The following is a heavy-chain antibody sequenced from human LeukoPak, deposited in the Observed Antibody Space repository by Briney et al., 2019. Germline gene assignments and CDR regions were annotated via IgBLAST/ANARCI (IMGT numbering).Heavy chain of an antibody. Sequence: GESLKISCKGSGYSFTSYWISWVRQMPGKGLEWMGRIDPSDSYTNYSPSFQGHVTISADKSISTAYLQWSSLKASDTAMYYCARQTTETEDFDYWGQGTLVTVSS. CDR2: IDPSDSYT. V-gene: IGHV5-10-1*01. CDR1: GYSFTSYW. D-gene: IGHD4-17*01. CDR3: ARQTTETEDFDY. J-gene: IGHJ4*02.